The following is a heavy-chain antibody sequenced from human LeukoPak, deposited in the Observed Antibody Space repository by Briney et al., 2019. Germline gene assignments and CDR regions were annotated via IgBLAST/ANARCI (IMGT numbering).Heavy chain of an antibody. D-gene: IGHD6-13*01. CDR1: GFTFSDYG. J-gene: IGHJ3*02. CDR3: ATVWYHVFDI. Sequence: PGRSLRLSCAASGFTFSDYGMHWVRQAPGKGLEWVANINQDGSESYYVASMKGRFTISRDNAKNSLYLQMNSLRDEDTAIYYCATVWYHVFDIWGQGTMVTVSS. V-gene: IGHV3-7*03. CDR2: INQDGSES.